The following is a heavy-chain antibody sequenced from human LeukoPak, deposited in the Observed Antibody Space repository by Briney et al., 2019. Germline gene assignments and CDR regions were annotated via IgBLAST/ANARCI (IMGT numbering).Heavy chain of an antibody. Sequence: ASVTVSCKASGYTFTSYGISWVRQAPGQGLEWMGWISAYNGNTNYAQKLQGRVTMTRDTSTSTVYMVLSSLRSEDTAVYYCARVRAMVRGVHNHHYYYYGMDVWGQGTTVTVSS. CDR2: ISAYNGNT. J-gene: IGHJ6*02. CDR1: GYTFTSYG. V-gene: IGHV1-18*01. D-gene: IGHD3-10*01. CDR3: ARVRAMVRGVHNHHYYYYGMDV.